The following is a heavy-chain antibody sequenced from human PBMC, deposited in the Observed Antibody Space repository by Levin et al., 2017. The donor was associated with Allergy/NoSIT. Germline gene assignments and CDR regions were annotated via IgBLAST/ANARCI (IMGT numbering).Heavy chain of an antibody. J-gene: IGHJ4*02. V-gene: IGHV3-23*01. Sequence: GGSLRLSCAASGFTFSSYAMSWVRQAPGKGLEWVSAISGSGGSTYYADSVKGRFTISRDNSKNTLYLQMNSLRAEDTAVYYCAKDEFRINGFGVPAASGMGRVGFDYWGQGTLVTVSS. CDR3: AKDEFRINGFGVPAASGMGRVGFDY. CDR1: GFTFSSYA. CDR2: ISGSGGST. D-gene: IGHD2-2*01.